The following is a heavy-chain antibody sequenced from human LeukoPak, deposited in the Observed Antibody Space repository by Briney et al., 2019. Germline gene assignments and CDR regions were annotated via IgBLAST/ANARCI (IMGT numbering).Heavy chain of an antibody. V-gene: IGHV1-69*13. CDR2: IIPIFGTA. CDR1: GGTFSSYA. Sequence: SVKVSCKASGGTFSSYAISWVRQAPGQGLEWMGGIIPIFGTANYAQKFQGRVTITADESTSTAYMELSSLRSEDTAVYYCARGIVVVPAADPINYYGMDVWGQGTTVTVSS. D-gene: IGHD2-2*01. CDR3: ARGIVVVPAADPINYYGMDV. J-gene: IGHJ6*02.